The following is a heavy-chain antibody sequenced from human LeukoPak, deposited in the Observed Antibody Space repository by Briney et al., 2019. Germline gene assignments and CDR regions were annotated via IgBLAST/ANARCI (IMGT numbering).Heavy chain of an antibody. V-gene: IGHV3-74*01. CDR2: IKYDGSHT. CDR3: ARLTVTDNTDY. D-gene: IGHD4-17*01. CDR1: GFTFGSYW. J-gene: IGHJ4*02. Sequence: GGSLRLSCVASGFTFGSYWMHWVRQAPGKGLVWISAIKYDGSHTAYADSVKGRFTISRDNAKNTLHLQMNSLRAEDTAVYYCARLTVTDNTDYWGQGTLVTVSS.